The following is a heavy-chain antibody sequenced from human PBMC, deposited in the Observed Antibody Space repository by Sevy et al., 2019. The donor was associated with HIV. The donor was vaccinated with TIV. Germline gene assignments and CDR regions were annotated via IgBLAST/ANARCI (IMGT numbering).Heavy chain of an antibody. V-gene: IGHV3-74*01. CDR2: INSDGSIT. D-gene: IGHD3-3*01. J-gene: IGHJ6*03. CDR1: GFTFTNYW. CDR3: VYYDFWSGSSEYYMDV. Sequence: GGSLILSCAASGFTFTNYWMHWVRQAPGKGLVWVSRINSDGSITTYADSVKGRFTISRDNAKNTLYLQMNSLRAEDTAVYYCVYYDFWSGSSEYYMDVWGKGTTVTVSS.